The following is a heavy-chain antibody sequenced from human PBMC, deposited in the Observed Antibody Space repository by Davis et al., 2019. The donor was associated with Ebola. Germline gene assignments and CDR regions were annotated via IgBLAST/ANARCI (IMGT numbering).Heavy chain of an antibody. J-gene: IGHJ4*02. CDR1: GGSISSYY. CDR3: ASLAGGSSGY. CDR2: IYYSGST. D-gene: IGHD6-6*01. Sequence: PSETLSLTCTVSGGSISSYYWSWIRQPPGKGLEWIGYIYYSGSTNYNPSLKSRVTISVDTSKSQFSLKLSSVTAADTAVYYCASLAGGSSGYWGQGTLVTVSS. V-gene: IGHV4-59*01.